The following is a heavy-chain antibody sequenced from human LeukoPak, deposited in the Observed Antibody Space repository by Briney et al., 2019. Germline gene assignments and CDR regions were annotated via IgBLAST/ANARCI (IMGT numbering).Heavy chain of an antibody. CDR1: GFTFSSYA. V-gene: IGHV3-23*01. CDR2: ISGSGGST. CDR3: AKDLIAGGICAFDI. D-gene: IGHD1-1*01. Sequence: PGASLRLSCAASGFTFSSYAMSWVRQAPGKGLEWVSAISGSGGSTYYADSVKGRFTISRGNSKNTLYLQMNSLRAEDTAVYYCAKDLIAGGICAFDIWGQGTMVTVSS. J-gene: IGHJ3*02.